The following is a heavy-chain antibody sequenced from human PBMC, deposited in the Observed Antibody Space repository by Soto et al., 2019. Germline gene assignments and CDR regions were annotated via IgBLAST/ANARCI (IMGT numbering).Heavy chain of an antibody. V-gene: IGHV3-66*01. CDR3: ARALVRGLMDV. J-gene: IGHJ6*02. CDR1: GFTVSDNY. D-gene: IGHD3-10*01. CDR2: IYSGGSP. Sequence: EVQLVESGGGLVQPGGSLRLSCTASGFTVSDNYMSWVRQAAGKGLEWVSVIYSGGSPYYADSVEGRFTISRDNSKNMLYLQMTSLRAEGTAVYYCARALVRGLMDVWGQGTTVTVSS.